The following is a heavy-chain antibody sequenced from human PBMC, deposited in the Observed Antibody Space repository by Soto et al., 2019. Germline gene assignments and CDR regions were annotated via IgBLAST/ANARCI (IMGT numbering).Heavy chain of an antibody. D-gene: IGHD4-4*01. CDR3: VSQPTTVITQAYFYY. V-gene: IGHV4-39*01. J-gene: IGHJ4*02. Sequence: SETLCLTWTVSGGSVTNSSYYWGWIRQSPGKGLEWIGSVYYRGRRYSKSSVKSRVTISVDTSKNQFSLNLNSVTASDTAVYFCVSQPTTVITQAYFYYWGPGALVTVSS. CDR1: GGSVTNSSYY. CDR2: VYYRGRR.